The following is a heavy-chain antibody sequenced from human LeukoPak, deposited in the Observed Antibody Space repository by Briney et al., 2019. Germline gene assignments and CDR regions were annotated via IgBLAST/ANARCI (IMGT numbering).Heavy chain of an antibody. Sequence: VKVSWKAAGSTFSSYAISWVRKAPGQGLEWMGGILPIFGTANYAQKFQGRVTITADESTSTAYMELSSLRSEDTAVYYCARGESVVPAAKGYYYMDVWGKGTTVTVSS. V-gene: IGHV1-69*01. CDR1: GSTFSSYA. CDR2: ILPIFGTA. D-gene: IGHD2-2*01. CDR3: ARGESVVPAAKGYYYMDV. J-gene: IGHJ6*03.